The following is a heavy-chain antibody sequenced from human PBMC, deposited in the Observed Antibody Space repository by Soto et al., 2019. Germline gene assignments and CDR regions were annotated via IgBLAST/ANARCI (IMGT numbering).Heavy chain of an antibody. CDR3: ARVRYSSGSKFKLYYCGMVV. CDR1: GGTFNNYA. Sequence: QVQLVQSGAEVKKPGTSVKVSCKASGGTFNNYAISWVRQVPGQGPEWMGGIIPVFRTPIYAQRFQGNVTSTADESTTTAYIELSSLISKVTAVYYCARVRYSSGSKFKLYYCGMVVWGQGTAVTVSS. D-gene: IGHD2-15*01. CDR2: IIPVFRTP. J-gene: IGHJ6*02. V-gene: IGHV1-69*12.